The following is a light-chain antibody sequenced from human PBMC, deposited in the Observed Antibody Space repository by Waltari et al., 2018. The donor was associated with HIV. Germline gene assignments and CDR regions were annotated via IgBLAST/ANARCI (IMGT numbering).Light chain of an antibody. J-gene: IGKJ4*01. CDR2: GAS. Sequence: EVVLTQAPAALSVFPGRRGTVSCTTSQNVGNNVAWYQKNSGQSPRLLIYGASTRATGVPGRFGGSGSGTDFTLTISSLQAEDVAVYYCHQYYNMLTFGGGTKVEI. CDR3: HQYYNMLT. CDR1: QNVGNN. V-gene: IGKV3-15*01.